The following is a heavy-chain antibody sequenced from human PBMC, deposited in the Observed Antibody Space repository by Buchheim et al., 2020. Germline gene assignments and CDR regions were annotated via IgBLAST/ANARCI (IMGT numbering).Heavy chain of an antibody. V-gene: IGHV4-59*08. CDR2: IYYSGST. D-gene: IGHD2-2*01. Sequence: QVQLQESGPGLVKPSETLSLTCTVSGGSISSYYWSWIRQPPGKGLEWIGYIYYSGSTNYNPSPKSGGTISVDTSKNQLSLKLSSVTAADTAVYYCARHLGCSSTSCSSVLWFDPWGQGTL. CDR3: ARHLGCSSTSCSSVLWFDP. J-gene: IGHJ5*02. CDR1: GGSISSYY.